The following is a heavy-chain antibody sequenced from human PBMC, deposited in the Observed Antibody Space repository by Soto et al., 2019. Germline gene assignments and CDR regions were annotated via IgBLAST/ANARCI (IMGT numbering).Heavy chain of an antibody. CDR1: GGSISTSRSY. CDR3: ARQLTTGDTDLWFDP. Sequence: QLQLLESGPGLVKASETLSLTCSVSGGSISTSRSYWAWIRQPPGKGLEWLANIFYSGSTYYNPSLASRVSLSVDTSKNEFSLKLRSVTAADTAVYYCARQLTTGDTDLWFDPWGQGTLVTVSS. J-gene: IGHJ5*02. V-gene: IGHV4-39*01. D-gene: IGHD2-21*01. CDR2: IFYSGST.